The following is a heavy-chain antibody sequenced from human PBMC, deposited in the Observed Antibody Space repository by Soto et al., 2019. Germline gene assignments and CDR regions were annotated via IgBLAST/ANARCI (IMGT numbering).Heavy chain of an antibody. J-gene: IGHJ6*02. Sequence: QVQLQESGPGLVKPSETLSLTCTVSGGSISSYYWSWIRQPPGKGLEWIGYIYYSGSTNYNPSLKIRVTISVDTSKNQFSLKLSSVTAADTAVYYCARHPSRRYYDSSGYYYPLVYGMDVWGQGTTVTVSS. CDR3: ARHPSRRYYDSSGYYYPLVYGMDV. CDR1: GGSISSYY. D-gene: IGHD3-22*01. CDR2: IYYSGST. V-gene: IGHV4-59*08.